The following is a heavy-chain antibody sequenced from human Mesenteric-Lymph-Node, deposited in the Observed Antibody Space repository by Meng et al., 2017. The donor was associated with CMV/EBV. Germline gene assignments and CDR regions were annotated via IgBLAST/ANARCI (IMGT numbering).Heavy chain of an antibody. J-gene: IGHJ4*02. D-gene: IGHD3-10*01. Sequence: QVQLVQSGAEVKKPGASVKVSCRASGHIFSNSYIHWVRQAPGQGLEWMGVINPINGGTAYAQKFQGRVTLTRDTSTSTGYMELSSLTSEDTAVYFCASGSDIRGVFADYWGQGTLVTVSS. CDR1: GHIFSNSY. CDR2: INPINGGT. CDR3: ASGSDIRGVFADY. V-gene: IGHV1-46*01.